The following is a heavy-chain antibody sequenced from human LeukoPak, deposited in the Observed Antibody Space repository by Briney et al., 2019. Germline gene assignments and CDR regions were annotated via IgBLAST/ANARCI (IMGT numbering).Heavy chain of an antibody. D-gene: IGHD3-22*01. CDR2: IYYSGIT. CDR3: ARERVDYYDDSGYSRNFDY. J-gene: IGHJ4*02. CDR1: GGSISSYY. Sequence: PSETLSLTCTVSGGSISSYYWSWIRQPPGKGLEWIGYIYYSGITNYNPSLKSRVTISVDTSKNQFSLKLSSVTAADTAVYYCARERVDYYDDSGYSRNFDYWGQGTLVTLSS. V-gene: IGHV4-59*12.